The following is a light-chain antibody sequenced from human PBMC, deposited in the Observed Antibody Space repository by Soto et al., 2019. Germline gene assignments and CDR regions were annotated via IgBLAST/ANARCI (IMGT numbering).Light chain of an antibody. CDR1: SSDVGGYNY. CDR3: SSYTSSGTVV. V-gene: IGLV2-14*01. CDR2: EVT. J-gene: IGLJ2*01. Sequence: QSALTQPASVSGSLGQSITISCTGTSSDVGGYNYVSWYQQHPGKAPKLMIYEVTNRPSGVSNRFSGSKSANTASLTISGLQAEDEADYYCSSYTSSGTVVFGGGTQLTVL.